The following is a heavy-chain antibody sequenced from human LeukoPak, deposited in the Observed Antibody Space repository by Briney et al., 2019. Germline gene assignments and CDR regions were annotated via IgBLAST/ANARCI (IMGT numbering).Heavy chain of an antibody. CDR1: GFTFSSHW. J-gene: IGHJ6*03. Sequence: GGSLRLSCAASGFTFSSHWMHWVRQAPGKGLVWVSRINSDGSSTSYADSVKGRFTISRDNAKNTLYLQMNSLRAEDTAVYYCASSVIVATIDVDYMDAWGKGTTVTVSS. V-gene: IGHV3-74*01. CDR2: INSDGSST. CDR3: ASSVIVATIDVDYMDA. D-gene: IGHD5-12*01.